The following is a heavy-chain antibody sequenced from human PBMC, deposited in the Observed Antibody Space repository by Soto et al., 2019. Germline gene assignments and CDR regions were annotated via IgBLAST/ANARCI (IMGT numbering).Heavy chain of an antibody. CDR3: AKGSYTNYKWFEP. V-gene: IGHV3-23*01. CDR1: GFTFSSHA. D-gene: IGHD4-4*01. CDR2: MSGSGDNT. Sequence: EVQLLESGGGLVQPGVSLRLSCAASGFTFSSHAMSWVRQAPGKGLEWVSSMSGSGDNTYHADSVKGRFTVSRDNSKNTLYLQMNSLRVEDTAVYYCAKGSYTNYKWFEPWGQGTLVTVSS. J-gene: IGHJ5*02.